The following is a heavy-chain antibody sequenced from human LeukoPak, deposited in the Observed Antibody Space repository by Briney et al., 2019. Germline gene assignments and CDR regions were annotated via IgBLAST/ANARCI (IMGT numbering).Heavy chain of an antibody. V-gene: IGHV3-30*18. Sequence: PGGSLRLSCAASGFTFSSYGMHWVRQAPGKGLEWVAVISYDGSNKYYADSVKGRFTISRDNSKNTLYLQMNSLRAEDTAVYYCAKDLNHDFWSGYYGYFDYWGQGAMVTVSS. D-gene: IGHD3-3*01. J-gene: IGHJ4*02. CDR3: AKDLNHDFWSGYYGYFDY. CDR2: ISYDGSNK. CDR1: GFTFSSYG.